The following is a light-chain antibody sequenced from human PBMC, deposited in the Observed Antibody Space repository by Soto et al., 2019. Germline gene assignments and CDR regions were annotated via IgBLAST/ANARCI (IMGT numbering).Light chain of an antibody. CDR1: QDISNY. CDR2: DAS. Sequence: DIQMTQSPSSLSASVGDRVTITCQASQDISNYLNWYQQKPGKAPKLLIYDASNLETGAPSRFSGSGSGTDFTFTISSRQPEDIATYYCQQYDNLPPLFGQGTKLEIK. CDR3: QQYDNLPPL. J-gene: IGKJ2*01. V-gene: IGKV1-33*01.